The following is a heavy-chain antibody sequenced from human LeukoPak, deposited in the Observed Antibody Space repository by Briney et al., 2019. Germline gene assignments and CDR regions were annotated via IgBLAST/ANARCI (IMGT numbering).Heavy chain of an antibody. CDR1: GASFNSDDQY. D-gene: IGHD3-10*01. Sequence: SQTLSLTCTVSGASFNSDDQYWNWIRQSPGKGLEWIGSIHPSGMLYNNPSLESRVTMSRDTSKNQFSLNLNSVTAADTALYYCARARGAPFDYWGQGTLVTVSS. V-gene: IGHV4-31*03. CDR3: ARARGAPFDY. CDR2: IHPSGML. J-gene: IGHJ4*02.